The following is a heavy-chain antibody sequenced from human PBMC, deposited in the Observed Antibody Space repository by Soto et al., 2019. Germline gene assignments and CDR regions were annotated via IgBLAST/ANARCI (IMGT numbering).Heavy chain of an antibody. CDR1: GYTFTSYG. Sequence: ASVKVSCQASGYTFTSYGISWVRQAPGQGLEWMGWISAYNGNTNYAQKLQGRVTMTTDTSTSTAYMELRSLRSDDTAVYYCAREGVGYCSSTSCYALAWFDPWGQGTLVTVSS. V-gene: IGHV1-18*01. J-gene: IGHJ5*02. CDR2: ISAYNGNT. CDR3: AREGVGYCSSTSCYALAWFDP. D-gene: IGHD2-2*01.